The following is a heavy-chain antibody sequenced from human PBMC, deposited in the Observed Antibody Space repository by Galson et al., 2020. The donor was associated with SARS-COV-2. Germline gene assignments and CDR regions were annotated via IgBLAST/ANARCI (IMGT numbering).Heavy chain of an antibody. CDR3: ARTGTPHYYFAYYMEV. Sequence: GGSLRLSCAASGFTFSSYTMNWVRQVPGKGLEWVSSITSSSTYINYANSVKGRFTISRGNPKNSLFLQMNSLRAGDTAVYFCARTGTPHYYFAYYMEVGGDGTTVIVAS. CDR2: ITSSSTYI. D-gene: IGHD2-15*01. V-gene: IGHV3-21*04. CDR1: GFTFSSYT. J-gene: IGHJ6*03.